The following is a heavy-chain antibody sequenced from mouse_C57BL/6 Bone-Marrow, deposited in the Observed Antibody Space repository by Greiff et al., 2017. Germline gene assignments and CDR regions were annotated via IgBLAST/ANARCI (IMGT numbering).Heavy chain of an antibody. CDR2: IYPRSGNT. V-gene: IGHV1-81*01. Sequence: VQRVESGAELARPGASVKLSCKASGYTFTSYGISWVKQRTGQGLEWIGEIYPRSGNTYYNEKFKGKATLTADKSSSTAYMELRILTSEDSAVYFCARWTLYYAMDYWGQGTSVTVSS. CDR3: ARWTLYYAMDY. J-gene: IGHJ4*01. CDR1: GYTFTSYG.